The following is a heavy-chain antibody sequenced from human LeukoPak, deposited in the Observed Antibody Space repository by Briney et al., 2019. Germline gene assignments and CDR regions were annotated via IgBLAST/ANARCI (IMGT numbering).Heavy chain of an antibody. V-gene: IGHV3-49*04. CDR2: IRSKVYAGTT. Sequence: GGSLRLSCTASGFTFGDYAMSWVRQAPGKGLEWVGFIRSKVYAGTTDYAASVKGRFTISRDDSKSIAYLQMNSLKTEDTAVYYCTRWRGYCSGGSCYGMDVWGQGTTVTVSS. CDR3: TRWRGYCSGGSCYGMDV. D-gene: IGHD2-15*01. J-gene: IGHJ6*02. CDR1: GFTFGDYA.